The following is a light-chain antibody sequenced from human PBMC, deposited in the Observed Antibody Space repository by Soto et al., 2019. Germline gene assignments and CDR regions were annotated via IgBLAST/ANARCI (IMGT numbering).Light chain of an antibody. CDR2: AAS. Sequence: DIQLTQSPSFLSASVGDRVTITCRASQGISSYLAWYQQKPGKAPKLLIYAASTLQSGVPSRFSGSGSGTEFTLTISSLQPEDFATYYCQQLNNYVLTFGGGTKVEIK. V-gene: IGKV1-9*01. J-gene: IGKJ4*01. CDR3: QQLNNYVLT. CDR1: QGISSY.